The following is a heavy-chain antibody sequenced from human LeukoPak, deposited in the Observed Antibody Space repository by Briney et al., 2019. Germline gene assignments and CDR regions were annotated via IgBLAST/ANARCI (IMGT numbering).Heavy chain of an antibody. J-gene: IGHJ4*02. V-gene: IGHV1-24*01. Sequence: ASVKVSCKVSGYTLTELSMHWVRQAPGKGLEWMGGFDPEDGETIYAQKFQGRVTMTEDTSTDTAYMELSSLRSEDTAVYYCGTHAEYYYDSSGYYNFDYWGQGTLVTVSS. D-gene: IGHD3-22*01. CDR2: FDPEDGET. CDR1: GYTLTELS. CDR3: GTHAEYYYDSSGYYNFDY.